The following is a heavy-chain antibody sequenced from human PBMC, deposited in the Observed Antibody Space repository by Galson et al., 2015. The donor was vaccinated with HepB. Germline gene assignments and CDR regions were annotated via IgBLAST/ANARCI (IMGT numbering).Heavy chain of an antibody. CDR3: AKDQRPGNAYGYFDH. CDR1: GFTFSNSG. J-gene: IGHJ4*02. V-gene: IGHV3-23*01. CDR2: ISSTGGYT. Sequence: SLRLSCAASGFTFSNSGMNWVRQAPGKGLEWVSSISSTGGYTYYADSVKGRFTISRDNSKNTLYLQMNSLRAEDTAVYYCAKDQRPGNAYGYFDHWGQGTLVTVSS. D-gene: IGHD3-16*01.